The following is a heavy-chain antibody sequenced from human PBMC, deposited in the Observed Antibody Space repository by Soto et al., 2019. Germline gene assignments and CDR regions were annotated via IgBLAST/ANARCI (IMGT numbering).Heavy chain of an antibody. V-gene: IGHV4-59*01. J-gene: IGHJ2*01. CDR2: IYYSGST. D-gene: IGHD6-13*01. CDR3: ARDLNRIAAAGTWWYFDL. CDR1: GGSISSYY. Sequence: QVQLQESGPGLVKPSETLSLTCTVSGGSISSYYWSWIRQPPGKGLEWIGYIYYSGSTNYNPSLKSRVTISVDTSKNPFSLKLSSVTAADTAVYYCARDLNRIAAAGTWWYFDLWGRGTLVTVSS.